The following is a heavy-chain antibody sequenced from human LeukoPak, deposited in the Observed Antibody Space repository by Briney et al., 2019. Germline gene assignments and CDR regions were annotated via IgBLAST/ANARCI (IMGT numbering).Heavy chain of an antibody. V-gene: IGHV1-18*01. D-gene: IGHD2-2*01. CDR2: ISAYTGNT. Sequence: GASVKVSCKASGYTLTHYGISWVRQAPGQGLEWMGWISAYTGNTNYAQKFQGRVTMTRNTSISTAYMELSSLRSEDTAVYYCARVNCSSTSCRSKFLDYWGQGTLVTVSS. CDR1: GYTLTHYG. J-gene: IGHJ4*02. CDR3: ARVNCSSTSCRSKFLDY.